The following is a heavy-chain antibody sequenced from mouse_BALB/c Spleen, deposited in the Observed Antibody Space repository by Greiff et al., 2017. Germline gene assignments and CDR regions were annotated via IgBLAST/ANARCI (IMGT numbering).Heavy chain of an antibody. Sequence: EVQRVESGGGLVQPGGSRKLSCAASGFTFSSFGMHWVRQAPEKGLEWVAYISSGSSTIYYADTVKGRFTISRDKPKNTLFLQMTSLRSEDTAMYYCARERFAYWGQGTLVTVSA. J-gene: IGHJ3*01. CDR1: GFTFSSFG. CDR3: ARERFAY. V-gene: IGHV5-17*02. CDR2: ISSGSSTI.